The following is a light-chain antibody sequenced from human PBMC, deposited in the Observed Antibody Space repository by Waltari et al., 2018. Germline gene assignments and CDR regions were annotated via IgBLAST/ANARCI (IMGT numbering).Light chain of an antibody. CDR3: QQTYSTPKT. CDR1: QSISRN. J-gene: IGKJ1*01. CDR2: GAS. V-gene: IGKV1-39*01. Sequence: DIQMTQSPSSLSASVGDRVTITCRASQSISRNLNWYQQKPGKAPKLLIYGASSLQGGVPSRFSGSGSGTDFTLSISSLRPGDFAAYYCQQTYSTPKTFGQGTK.